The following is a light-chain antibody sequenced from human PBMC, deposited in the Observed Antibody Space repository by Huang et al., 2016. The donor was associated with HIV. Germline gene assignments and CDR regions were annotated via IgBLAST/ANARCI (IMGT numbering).Light chain of an antibody. V-gene: IGKV3-15*01. CDR1: HIVNIN. CDR2: GAS. J-gene: IGKJ4*01. CDR3: QQYDNWPLT. Sequence: EIVMTQSPATLSVFPGERATLSCRASHIVNINLAWYQQKPGQAPRLLIYGASTRATGIPARFNGGGSGMEFTLTSSSLQSEDFALYYCQQYDNWPLTFGGGTKVEIK.